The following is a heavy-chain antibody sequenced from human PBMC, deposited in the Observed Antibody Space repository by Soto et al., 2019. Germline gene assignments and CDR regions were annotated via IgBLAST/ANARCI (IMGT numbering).Heavy chain of an antibody. CDR1: GATFTSYY. CDR2: XXAXXGXT. J-gene: IGHJ3*02. D-gene: IGHD3-22*01. V-gene: IGHV1-18*04. Sequence: ASVNVSCKAPGATFTSYYMHLVRQAPGQGLEWXGWXXAXXGXTXXXQXXXGRVTMTTDTSTSTAYMELRSLRSDDTAVYYCARVQDSSGYTAFDIWGQGTMVTVSS. CDR3: ARVQDSSGYTAFDI.